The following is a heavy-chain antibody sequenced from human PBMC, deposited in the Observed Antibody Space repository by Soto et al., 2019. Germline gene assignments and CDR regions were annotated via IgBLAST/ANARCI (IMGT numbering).Heavy chain of an antibody. D-gene: IGHD6-6*01. Sequence: SGPTLVNPTQTLTLTCTFSGFSLRTSGMCVSWIRQPPGKALEWLALVDWDDDKYYNTSLKTRLTISRDTSKNQVVLTMTNMDPVDTATYYCARRAAYSSSYFFDYWGQGSLVTVAS. J-gene: IGHJ4*02. CDR2: VDWDDDK. CDR3: ARRAAYSSSYFFDY. CDR1: GFSLRTSGMC. V-gene: IGHV2-70*12.